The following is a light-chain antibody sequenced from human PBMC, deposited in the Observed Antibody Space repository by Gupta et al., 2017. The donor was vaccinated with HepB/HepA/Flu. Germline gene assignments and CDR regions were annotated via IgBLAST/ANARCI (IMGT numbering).Light chain of an antibody. V-gene: IGKV1-39*01. Sequence: DIQMTQSPFSLSPFVGDRVTITCRASQSISTCLNWYQQKAGRAPKLLIYTASSLESGVPSRFSGSGSGTDFTLTISSLQPEDFATYYCQQSDITPLTFGGGTKVEI. CDR2: TAS. J-gene: IGKJ4*01. CDR3: QQSDITPLT. CDR1: QSISTC.